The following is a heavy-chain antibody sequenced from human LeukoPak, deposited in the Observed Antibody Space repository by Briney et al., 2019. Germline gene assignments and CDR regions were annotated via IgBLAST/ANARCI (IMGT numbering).Heavy chain of an antibody. CDR2: ISRSSTYI. V-gene: IGHV3-21*01. CDR1: GFTFSSYS. D-gene: IGHD4-17*01. CDR3: ARALTYGALYYYYYYYMDV. J-gene: IGHJ6*03. Sequence: EGSLRLSCAASGFTFSSYSMNWVRQAPGKGLEWVSSISRSPGKGLEWVSSISRSSTYIYYADSVKGRFTISRDNAKNSLYLQMNSLRAEDTAVYYCARALTYGALYYYYYYYMDVWGKGTTVTVSS.